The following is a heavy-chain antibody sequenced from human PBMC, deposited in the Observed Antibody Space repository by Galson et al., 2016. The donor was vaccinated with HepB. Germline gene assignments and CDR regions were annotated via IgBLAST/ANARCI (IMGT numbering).Heavy chain of an antibody. Sequence: SVKVSCKASGYTFTSYGISWVRQAPGQGLEWMGWISAYNDNTNYAQKVQGRVTMTTDTSTSTAYMELRSLRSDDTAVFYCARMAVAGTSVIFDYWGQGTLVTVSS. J-gene: IGHJ4*02. V-gene: IGHV1-18*01. CDR2: ISAYNDNT. D-gene: IGHD6-19*01. CDR3: ARMAVAGTSVIFDY. CDR1: GYTFTSYG.